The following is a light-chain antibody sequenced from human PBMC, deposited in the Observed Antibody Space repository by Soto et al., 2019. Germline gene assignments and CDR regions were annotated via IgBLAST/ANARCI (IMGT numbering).Light chain of an antibody. J-gene: IGLJ2*01. Sequence: QSVLTQSPSVSGAPGQRVNISCTRGSSNIGAGYPVHWYQQLPGTAPKLLIFANTNRPSGVPDRFSGSKSGTSASLAITGLQAEDEADYFCQCYDSRLSVIFGGGTKLTVL. V-gene: IGLV1-40*01. CDR2: ANT. CDR3: QCYDSRLSVI. CDR1: SSNIGAGYP.